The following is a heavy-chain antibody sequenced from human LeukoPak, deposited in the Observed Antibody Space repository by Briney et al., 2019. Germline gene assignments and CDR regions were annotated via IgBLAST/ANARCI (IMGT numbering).Heavy chain of an antibody. CDR1: GGSISSGDYY. J-gene: IGHJ5*02. V-gene: IGHV4-31*03. D-gene: IGHD3-22*01. Sequence: PSQTLSLTCTVSGGSISSGDYYWSWIRQHPGKGLEWIGYIYYSGSTYYNPSLKSRVTISVDTSKNQFSLKLSSVTAADTAVYYCARGTYYYDSSGSNWFDPWGQGTLVTVSS. CDR2: IYYSGST. CDR3: ARGTYYYDSSGSNWFDP.